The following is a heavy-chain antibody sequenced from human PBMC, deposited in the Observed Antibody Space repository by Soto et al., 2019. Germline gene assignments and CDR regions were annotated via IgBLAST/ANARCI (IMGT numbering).Heavy chain of an antibody. D-gene: IGHD1-26*01. CDR1: GYTFTSYD. CDR3: ARGLPSGSYYRGPRDY. CDR2: MNPNSGNT. J-gene: IGHJ4*02. Sequence: QVQLVQSGAEVKKPGASVKVSCKASGYTFTSYDINWVRQATGQGLEWMGWMNPNSGNTGNAQKFQGRVTMTRNTSISTAYMELSSLRSEDTAVYYCARGLPSGSYYRGPRDYWGQGTLVTVSS. V-gene: IGHV1-8*01.